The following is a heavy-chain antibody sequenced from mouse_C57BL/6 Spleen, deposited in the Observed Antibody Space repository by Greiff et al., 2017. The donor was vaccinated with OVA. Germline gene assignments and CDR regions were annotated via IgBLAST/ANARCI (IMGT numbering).Heavy chain of an antibody. Sequence: VHLVESGPELVKPGASVKISCKASGYAFSSSWMNWVKQRPGKGLEWIGRIYPGDGDTNYNGKFKGKATLTADKSSSTAYMQLSSLTSEDSAVYFCARVTTVVAGNWYFDVWGTGTTVTVSS. D-gene: IGHD1-1*01. CDR3: ARVTTVVAGNWYFDV. J-gene: IGHJ1*03. CDR1: GYAFSSSW. CDR2: IYPGDGDT. V-gene: IGHV1-82*01.